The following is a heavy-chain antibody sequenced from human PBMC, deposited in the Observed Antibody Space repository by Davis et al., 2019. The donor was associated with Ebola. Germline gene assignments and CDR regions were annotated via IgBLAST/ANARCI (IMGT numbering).Heavy chain of an antibody. D-gene: IGHD2-15*01. J-gene: IGHJ4*02. V-gene: IGHV3-30*03. CDR1: GFTFSSYG. CDR2: ISYDGSNK. Sequence: GESLKISCAASGFTFSSYGMHWVRQAPGKGLEWVAVISYDGSNKYYADSVKGRFTISRDNSKNTLYLQMNSLRAEDTAVYYCARGGCSAGSCFAYWGQGTLVTVSS. CDR3: ARGGCSAGSCFAY.